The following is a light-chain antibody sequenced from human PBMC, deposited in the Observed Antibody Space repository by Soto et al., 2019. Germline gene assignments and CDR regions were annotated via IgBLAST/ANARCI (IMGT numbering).Light chain of an antibody. CDR2: FAS. J-gene: IGKJ4*01. CDR3: QQYGSSTPLT. V-gene: IGKV3-15*01. Sequence: VMTQSPATLSVSPGERAALSCRASQSVSTNLAWYQQKPGQPPRLLIYFASTRATAVPARFTAGGSGTEFTLTISSLKSDDLAVYYCQQYGSSTPLTFGGGTKVDIK. CDR1: QSVSTN.